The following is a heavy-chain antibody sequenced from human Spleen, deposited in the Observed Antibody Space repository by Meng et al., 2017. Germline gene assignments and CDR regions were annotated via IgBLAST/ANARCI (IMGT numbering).Heavy chain of an antibody. D-gene: IGHD1-26*01. V-gene: IGHV4-31*03. J-gene: IGHJ5*02. CDR1: GGSISRGIYY. Sequence: QVQLQQWGAGLLKPSTTLSLTCTVSGGSISRGIYYWSWIRQHPGKGLEWIGYIYYSGSTYYNPSLKSRVTISVDTSKNQFSLKLSSVTAADTAVYYCARDRGSYYGGWFDPWGQGTLVTVSS. CDR3: ARDRGSYYGGWFDP. CDR2: IYYSGST.